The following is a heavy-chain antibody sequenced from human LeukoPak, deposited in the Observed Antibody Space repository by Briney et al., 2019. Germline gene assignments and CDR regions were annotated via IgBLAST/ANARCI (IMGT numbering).Heavy chain of an antibody. V-gene: IGHV1-69*13. D-gene: IGHD3-10*01. CDR1: GGTFSSYA. CDR2: IIPIFGTA. J-gene: IGHJ6*02. CDR3: TRLYGSGSYGWANRDV. Sequence: ASVKVSCKASGGTFSSYAISWVRQAPGQGLEWMGGIIPIFGTANYAQKFQGRVTITADESTSTAYMELRSLRSEDTAVYYCTRLYGSGSYGWANRDVWGQGTTVTVSS.